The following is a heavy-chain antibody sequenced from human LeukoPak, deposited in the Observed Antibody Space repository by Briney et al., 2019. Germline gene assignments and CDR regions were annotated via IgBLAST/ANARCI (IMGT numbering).Heavy chain of an antibody. V-gene: IGHV4-59*12. CDR3: ARDGRYYYDSSGPLDY. J-gene: IGHJ4*02. D-gene: IGHD3-22*01. Sequence: PSETLSLTCTVSGGSISGYYWSWIRQPPGKGLEWIGYIYYSGSTNYNPSLKSRVTISIDTSENQFSLKLSSVTAADTAVYYCARDGRYYYDSSGPLDYWGQGTLVTVSS. CDR2: IYYSGST. CDR1: GGSISGYY.